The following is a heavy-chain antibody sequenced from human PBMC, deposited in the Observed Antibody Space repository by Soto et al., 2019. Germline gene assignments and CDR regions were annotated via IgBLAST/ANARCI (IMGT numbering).Heavy chain of an antibody. J-gene: IGHJ6*02. CDR2: ISYDGSNK. Sequence: QVQLVESGGGVVQPGRSLRLSCAASGFTFSSYAMHWVRQAPGKGLEWVAVISYDGSNKYYADSVKGRFTISRDNSKNTLYLQMNSLRADDTAVYYCARDFGDTTEYGMDVWGQGTTVTVSS. CDR1: GFTFSSYA. D-gene: IGHD3-16*01. V-gene: IGHV3-30-3*01. CDR3: ARDFGDTTEYGMDV.